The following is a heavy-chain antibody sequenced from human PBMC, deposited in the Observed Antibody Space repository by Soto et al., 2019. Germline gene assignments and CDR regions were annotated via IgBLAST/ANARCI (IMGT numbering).Heavy chain of an antibody. CDR3: ATNPYYYGSGTYTH. CDR2: ISSSSSYI. D-gene: IGHD3-10*01. V-gene: IGHV3-21*01. J-gene: IGHJ4*02. Sequence: EVQLVESGGGLVKPGGSLRLSCAASGFTFSSYSMNWVRQAPGKGLEWVSSISSSSSYIYYADSVKGRFTISRDNAKNSLYLQMNSLRAEDTAVYYCATNPYYYGSGTYTHWGQGTLVTVSS. CDR1: GFTFSSYS.